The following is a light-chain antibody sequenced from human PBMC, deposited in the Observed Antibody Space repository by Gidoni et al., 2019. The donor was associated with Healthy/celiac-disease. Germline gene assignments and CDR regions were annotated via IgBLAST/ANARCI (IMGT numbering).Light chain of an antibody. J-gene: IGKJ4*01. V-gene: IGKV1-39*01. CDR3: QQSYRTPLT. CDR2: AAS. CDR1: QSISTY. Sequence: DIQMTQSPSSLSASVGDRVTIPCRASQSISTYLNWYQQKPGKAPKLLIYAASSLQSGVPSRCSGSGSGTDFTLTISILQPEDFATYYCQQSYRTPLTFGGGTKVEIK.